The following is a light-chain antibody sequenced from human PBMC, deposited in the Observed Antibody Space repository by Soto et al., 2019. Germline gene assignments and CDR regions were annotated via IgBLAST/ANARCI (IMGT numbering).Light chain of an antibody. J-gene: IGKJ5*01. CDR2: GAS. V-gene: IGKV3-20*01. CDR1: QSVSSSD. CDR3: QQYDSSIT. Sequence: EIVLTQSPGTLSLSPVERATLSCMASQSVSSSDLAWYQQKPGQAPRLLIYGASNRATGIPDRFSGSGSGTEFTLTISRLEPEDFAVYYCQQYDSSITFGQGTRLEIK.